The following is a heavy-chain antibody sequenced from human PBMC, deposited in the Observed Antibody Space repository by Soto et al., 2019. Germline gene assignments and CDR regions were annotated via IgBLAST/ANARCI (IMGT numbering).Heavy chain of an antibody. Sequence: EVQVVESGGGLVQPGASLRLSCAASGFTFNSNSMNWVRQAPGKGLEWISYISSSSSTIYADSVKGRFTISRDNAKNSLYLQMNSLRYEDTAVYYCARVIWSGHLTSDLWGQGTLVTVSS. CDR1: GFTFNSNS. CDR2: ISSSSSTI. V-gene: IGHV3-48*02. J-gene: IGHJ5*02. D-gene: IGHD3-3*01. CDR3: ARVIWSGHLTSDL.